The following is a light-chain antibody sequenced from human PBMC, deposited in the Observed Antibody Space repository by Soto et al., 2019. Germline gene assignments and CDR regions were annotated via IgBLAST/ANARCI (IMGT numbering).Light chain of an antibody. V-gene: IGKV1-39*01. CDR3: QYSRHLPL. CDR1: QTVAKS. Sequence: DTQMTQSPSSLPASVGDRVTITCRASQTVAKSLNWYQQKPGKAPDLLIYATSHLHSEVPSRFSGSGSGTDFTLTINSLQPEDFATYYCQYSRHLPLFGPGTKVDMK. CDR2: ATS. J-gene: IGKJ3*01.